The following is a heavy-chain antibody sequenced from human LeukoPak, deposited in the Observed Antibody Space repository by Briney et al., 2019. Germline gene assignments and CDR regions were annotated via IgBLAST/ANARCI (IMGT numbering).Heavy chain of an antibody. V-gene: IGHV3-7*01. D-gene: IGHD3-3*01. CDR1: GFTFSSYW. CDR3: ARGGGNTIFGVAFFDY. Sequence: GGSLRLSCAASGFTFSSYWMSWVRQAPGKGLGWVANIKQDGSEKYYVDSVKGRFTISRDNAKNSLYLQMNSLRAEDTAVYYCARGGGNTIFGVAFFDYWGQGTLVTVSS. CDR2: IKQDGSEK. J-gene: IGHJ4*02.